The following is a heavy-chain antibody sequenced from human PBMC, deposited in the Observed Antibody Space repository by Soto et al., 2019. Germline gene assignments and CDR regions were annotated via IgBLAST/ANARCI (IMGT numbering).Heavy chain of an antibody. CDR2: IYPGDSDT. J-gene: IGHJ4*02. CDR1: GYSFTTYW. Sequence: PGESLKISCKGSGYSFTTYWIGWVRQMPGKGLEWMGIIYPGDSDTRYSPSFQGQVTISADKSTSTAYLQWSSLKASDTAMYYCASLPLRSSGWYDYFDFWGQGTLVTVSS. D-gene: IGHD6-19*01. CDR3: ASLPLRSSGWYDYFDF. V-gene: IGHV5-51*01.